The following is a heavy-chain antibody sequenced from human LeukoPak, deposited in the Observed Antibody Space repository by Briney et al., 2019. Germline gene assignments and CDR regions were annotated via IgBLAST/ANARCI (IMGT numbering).Heavy chain of an antibody. J-gene: IGHJ5*02. CDR3: AKDDGLIMFSS. D-gene: IGHD3-16*01. Sequence: SVKGRFTISRDNSKNTLYLQVNSLRAEDTAVYYCAKDDGLIMFSSWGQGTLVTVSP. V-gene: IGHV3-23*01.